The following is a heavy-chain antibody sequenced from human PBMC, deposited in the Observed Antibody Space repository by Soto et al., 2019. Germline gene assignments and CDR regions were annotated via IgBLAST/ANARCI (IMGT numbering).Heavy chain of an antibody. CDR1: GFTFSSYA. D-gene: IGHD5-12*01. J-gene: IGHJ4*02. Sequence: EVQLVESGGGLVQPGGSLRLSCAASGFTFSSYAMHWVRQAPGKGLEYVSDISRNGGSTYYANSVKGRFTISRDNSQNTLYLEMGSLRAEDMAVYYCARRGYSGYEIDYWGQGTLVTVSS. CDR3: ARRGYSGYEIDY. CDR2: ISRNGGST. V-gene: IGHV3-64*01.